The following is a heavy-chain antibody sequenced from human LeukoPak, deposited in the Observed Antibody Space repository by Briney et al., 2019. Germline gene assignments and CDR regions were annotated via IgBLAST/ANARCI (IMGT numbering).Heavy chain of an antibody. V-gene: IGHV3-74*01. CDR3: ARVSTMVRGVIIDPYFDY. D-gene: IGHD3-10*01. Sequence: GGSLRLSCAASGFTFSSYWMRWVRQAPGKGLVWVSRINTDGSSTSYADSMKGRFTISRDNAKNTLYLQMNSLRAEDTAVYYCARVSTMVRGVIIDPYFDYWGQGTLVTVSS. J-gene: IGHJ4*02. CDR2: INTDGSST. CDR1: GFTFSSYW.